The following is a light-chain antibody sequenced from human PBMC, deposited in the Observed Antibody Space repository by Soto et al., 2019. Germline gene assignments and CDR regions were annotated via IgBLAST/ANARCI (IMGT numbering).Light chain of an antibody. CDR1: QSISNS. CDR3: QQRSNWPPT. V-gene: IGKV3-11*01. Sequence: EIVLTQSPGTLSLSPGERATLSCRASQSISNSLAWYQQKPGRAPRLLIFDASNRASGTPDRFSGSGSETDFTLTISSLEPEDFAVYDCQQRSNWPPTFGQGTKVEIK. J-gene: IGKJ1*01. CDR2: DAS.